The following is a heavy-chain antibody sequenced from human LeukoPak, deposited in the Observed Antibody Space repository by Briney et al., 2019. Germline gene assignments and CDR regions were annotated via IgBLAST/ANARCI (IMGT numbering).Heavy chain of an antibody. CDR2: IGGSDGIT. J-gene: IGHJ4*02. CDR1: GFTFSSYA. Sequence: GGSLRLSCAASGFTFSSYAMSWVRQAPGKGPEWVAYIGGSDGITSYADSVKGRFTISRDNSKNTVYLEMNSLRAEDTAVYYCVKGGRGADCIFDYWGQGTLVTVSS. V-gene: IGHV3-23*01. D-gene: IGHD2-21*02. CDR3: VKGGRGADCIFDY.